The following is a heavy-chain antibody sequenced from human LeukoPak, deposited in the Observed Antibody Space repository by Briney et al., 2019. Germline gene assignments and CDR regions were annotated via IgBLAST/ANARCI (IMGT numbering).Heavy chain of an antibody. Sequence: SAKVSSKASEVISSTYVVTWVRPAPGQGLEWMGGVIPTFGTPNYAQKFQGRVTVTVDGSTGAAYMELTSLRSEDTAIYYCARSAATGSDAFDIWGQGTLVAVSS. J-gene: IGHJ3*02. CDR2: VIPTFGTP. CDR1: EVISSTYV. D-gene: IGHD2-15*01. V-gene: IGHV1-69*01. CDR3: ARSAATGSDAFDI.